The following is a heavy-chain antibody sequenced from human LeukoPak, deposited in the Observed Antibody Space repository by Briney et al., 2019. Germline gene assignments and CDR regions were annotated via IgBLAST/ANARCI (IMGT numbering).Heavy chain of an antibody. D-gene: IGHD2-21*02. Sequence: ASVKVSCKASGYTFTSYAMHWVRQAPGQRLEWMGWINAGNGNTKYSQKFQGRVTLTRDTSASTASMEMSSLRSEDTALYYCARGRWSATTASYYFDFWGLGTLVTVSS. V-gene: IGHV1-3*01. CDR3: ARGRWSATTASYYFDF. CDR1: GYTFTSYA. J-gene: IGHJ4*02. CDR2: INAGNGNT.